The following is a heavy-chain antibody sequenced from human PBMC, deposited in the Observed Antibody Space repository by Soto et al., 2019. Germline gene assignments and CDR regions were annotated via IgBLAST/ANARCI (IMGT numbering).Heavy chain of an antibody. V-gene: IGHV3-72*01. CDR2: IKNKANSYTT. CDR3: TRISLVGATGGRYFDY. Sequence: VQLVESGGGLVQPGGSLRLSCAASGFIFSDHYMDWVRQAPGKGLEWVGRIKNKANSYTTEYAASVKSRFTISRDDSKFSLYLQMNSLKTEDTAVYYFTRISLVGATGGRYFDYWCQGTLLNVSS. D-gene: IGHD1-26*01. J-gene: IGHJ4*02. CDR1: GFIFSDHY.